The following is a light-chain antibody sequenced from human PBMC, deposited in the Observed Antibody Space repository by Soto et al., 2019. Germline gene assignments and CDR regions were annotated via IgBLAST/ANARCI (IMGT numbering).Light chain of an antibody. CDR2: GAS. CDR3: QQYGNSPWT. V-gene: IGKV3-20*01. J-gene: IGKJ1*01. Sequence: EIVLTQSPGTLSLSPGERATLSCRASQSVSNNYLAWYQQRPGQAPRLLTYGASSRAIGIPDRFSGSGSGTDFPLTINRLEPEDFAVYYCQQYGNSPWTFGQGTKMEIK. CDR1: QSVSNNY.